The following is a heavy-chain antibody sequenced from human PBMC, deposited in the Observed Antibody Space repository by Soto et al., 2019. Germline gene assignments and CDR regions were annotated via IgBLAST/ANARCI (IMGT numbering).Heavy chain of an antibody. Sequence: SETLSLTCTVSGGSITGFDHYWCWIRQPPGRGLEWIGYLHFSGNSYYNPSLHSRADISIETSKRQFTLNMRSVTAADTAVYCCASMAALADGHFDNWGPGTLVTVSS. D-gene: IGHD6-13*01. CDR2: LHFSGNS. V-gene: IGHV4-30-4*01. CDR1: GGSITGFDHY. CDR3: ASMAALADGHFDN. J-gene: IGHJ4*02.